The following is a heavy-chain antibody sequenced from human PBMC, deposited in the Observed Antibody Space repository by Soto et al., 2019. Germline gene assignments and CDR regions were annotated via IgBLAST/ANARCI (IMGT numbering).Heavy chain of an antibody. CDR1: GYTFTTYY. Sequence: EASVKFSCKASGYTFTTYYMHWVRQAPGQGLEWMGIINPSGGSTDYAQRFQGRVTMTRDTSTSTVYMELSGLRSEDTAVYYCAREVTTVTRCFDYWGQGTLVTVSS. CDR2: INPSGGST. D-gene: IGHD4-17*01. CDR3: AREVTTVTRCFDY. V-gene: IGHV1-46*01. J-gene: IGHJ4*02.